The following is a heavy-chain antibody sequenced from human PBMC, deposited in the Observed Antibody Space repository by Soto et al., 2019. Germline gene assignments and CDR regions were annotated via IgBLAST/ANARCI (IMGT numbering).Heavy chain of an antibody. V-gene: IGHV3-7*01. CDR3: VRSEGLWYFVL. CDR1: GFTFSRHW. CDR2: IKQDGSER. J-gene: IGHJ2*01. Sequence: EVQLVESGGGLVQPGGSLRLSCAASGFTFSRHWMTWVRQAPGKGLEWVVNIKQDGSERYFVDSVKGRFTISRDNAKNSMYLQMNSLRAEDTAVYYCVRSEGLWYFVLWGRGTLVTVSS.